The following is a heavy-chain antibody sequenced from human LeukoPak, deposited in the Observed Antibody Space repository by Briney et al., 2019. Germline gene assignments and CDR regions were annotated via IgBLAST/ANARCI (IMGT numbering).Heavy chain of an antibody. D-gene: IGHD2-2*01. CDR1: GFRFDYYG. CDR3: GRVYCSTTSCYDYYDYYMDV. V-gene: IGHV3-20*04. Sequence: GGSLRLSCAASGFRFDYYGMSWVRRVPGKGLEWVSGTNWDGASTGYADSVKGRFTISRDNVKNSLYLQMNSLRVEDTALYFCGRVYCSTTSCYDYYDYYMDVWGKGTTVTVSS. CDR2: TNWDGAST. J-gene: IGHJ6*03.